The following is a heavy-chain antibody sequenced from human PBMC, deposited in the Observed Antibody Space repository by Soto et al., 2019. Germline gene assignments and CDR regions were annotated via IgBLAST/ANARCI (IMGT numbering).Heavy chain of an antibody. CDR3: VKEAATITIFGVVSTSEDV. D-gene: IGHD3-3*01. CDR2: ISSNGGST. J-gene: IGHJ6*02. Sequence: PGGSLRLSCSASGFTFSNYAMHWVRQAPGKGLEYVSAISSNGGSTYYADSVKGRFTISRDNSKNTLYLQMSSLRPEDTAVYYCVKEAATITIFGVVSTSEDVWGQGTTVTVSS. V-gene: IGHV3-64D*06. CDR1: GFTFSNYA.